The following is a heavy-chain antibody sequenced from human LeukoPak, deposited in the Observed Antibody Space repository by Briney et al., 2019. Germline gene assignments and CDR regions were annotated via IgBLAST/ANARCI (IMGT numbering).Heavy chain of an antibody. D-gene: IGHD1-20*01. V-gene: IGHV4-34*01. CDR1: GGSFSGYY. J-gene: IGHJ6*02. Sequence: SETLSLTCAVYGGSFSGYYWSWIRQPPGKGLEWIGEINHSGSTNYNPFLKSRVTISVDTSKNQFSLKLSSVTAADTAVYYCARITGTGDSVYYGIDVWGQGTTVTVSS. CDR2: INHSGST. CDR3: ARITGTGDSVYYGIDV.